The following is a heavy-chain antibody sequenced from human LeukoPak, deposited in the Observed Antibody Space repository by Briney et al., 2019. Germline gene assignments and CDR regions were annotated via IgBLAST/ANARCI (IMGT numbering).Heavy chain of an antibody. V-gene: IGHV1-18*01. CDR1: GYTFRSYG. CDR2: ISPYTGNT. Sequence: ASVKVSCKASGYTFRSYGISWVRQAPGQGLEWMGWISPYTGNTDYAQKFQGRVTMATGTSTSTAYMEVRSLRSDDTAVFYCARVMTMVRGVKWPLNWFDPWGQGTLVTVSS. D-gene: IGHD3-10*01. CDR3: ARVMTMVRGVKWPLNWFDP. J-gene: IGHJ5*02.